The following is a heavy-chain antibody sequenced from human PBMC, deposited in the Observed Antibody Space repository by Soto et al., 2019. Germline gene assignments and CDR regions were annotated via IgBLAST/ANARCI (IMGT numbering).Heavy chain of an antibody. D-gene: IGHD6-19*01. J-gene: IGHJ5*02. CDR2: ISSSSSTI. Sequence: EVQLVESGGGLVQPGGSLRLSCAASGFTFSSYSMNWVRQAPGKGLAWVSYISSSSSTIYYADSVKGRFTISRDNAKNSLYQQMNSLRDEDTAVYYCAREAGTWHLPLNWFDPWGQGTLVTVSS. CDR1: GFTFSSYS. V-gene: IGHV3-48*02. CDR3: AREAGTWHLPLNWFDP.